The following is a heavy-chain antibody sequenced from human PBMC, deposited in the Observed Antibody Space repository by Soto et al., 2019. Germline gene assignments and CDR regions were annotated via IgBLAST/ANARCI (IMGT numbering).Heavy chain of an antibody. Sequence: QVQLQESGPGLVKPSETLYLTCTVSGGSINGYYWTWLRQSPTNGLEWIGYFHFGGSTKYNPSLESRLTISADTSKNQLSLTLSDVTAAASAVYYCARASGYSYGYDAFFDNWGQGTLANVSS. CDR1: GGSINGYY. D-gene: IGHD5-18*01. CDR2: FHFGGST. CDR3: ARASGYSYGYDAFFDN. J-gene: IGHJ4*01. V-gene: IGHV4-59*01.